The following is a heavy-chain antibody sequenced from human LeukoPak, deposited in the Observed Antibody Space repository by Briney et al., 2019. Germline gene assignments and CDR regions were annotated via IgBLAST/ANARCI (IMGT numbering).Heavy chain of an antibody. CDR1: GFTFSSYA. CDR2: ISGSGGST. J-gene: IGHJ3*02. D-gene: IGHD1-26*01. Sequence: GGSLRLSCAASGFTFSSYAMSWVRQAPGKGLEWVSAISGSGGSTYYADSVKGRLTISRDNSKNTLYLQMNSLRAEDTAVYYCAKGMRELLFGDAFDIWGQGTMVTVSS. V-gene: IGHV3-23*01. CDR3: AKGMRELLFGDAFDI.